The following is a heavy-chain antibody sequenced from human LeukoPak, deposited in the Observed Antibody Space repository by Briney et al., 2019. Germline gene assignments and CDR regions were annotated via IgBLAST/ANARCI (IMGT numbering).Heavy chain of an antibody. D-gene: IGHD1-1*01. V-gene: IGHV3-21*04. CDR2: ISGSSSYI. J-gene: IGHJ6*03. Sequence: GGSLRLSCAASGFTFSTYNMNWVRQAPGKGLEWVSSISGSSSYIYYADSVKGRFSISRDNAKNSLYLQMNSLRAEDTALYYCARESLSPNWIYYYYYYYMDVWGKGTTVTVSS. CDR3: ARESLSPNWIYYYYYYYMDV. CDR1: GFTFSTYN.